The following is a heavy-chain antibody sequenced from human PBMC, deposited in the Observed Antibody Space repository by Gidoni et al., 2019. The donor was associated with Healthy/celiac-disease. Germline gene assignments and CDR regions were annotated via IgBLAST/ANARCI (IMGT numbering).Heavy chain of an antibody. V-gene: IGHV5-51*01. CDR2: IYPGDTDT. Sequence: EVQLVQSGAEVNQPGESLKISCKGSGYSFTSYWIGWVRQLPGKGLGWMGIIYPGDTDTRYSPSFQGQVTISADKSISTAYLQWSSLKASDTAMYYCARCFLGIAAAPDVWGQGTTVTVSS. J-gene: IGHJ6*02. CDR3: ARCFLGIAAAPDV. CDR1: GYSFTSYW. D-gene: IGHD6-13*01.